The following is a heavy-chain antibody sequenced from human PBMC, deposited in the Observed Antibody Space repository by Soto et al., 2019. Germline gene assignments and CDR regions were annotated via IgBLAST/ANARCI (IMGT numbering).Heavy chain of an antibody. CDR3: ARGTYFDY. V-gene: IGHV1-18*01. D-gene: IGHD1-1*01. CDR1: GYIMTTYG. CDR2: ISAYNDHT. Sequence: QVQLVQSGTEVKKPGASVKVSCKASGYIMTTYGVSWVRQAPGQGLEWVGWISAYNDHTNYAQKFRGSVTMTTDTSTSTAYMELRSLRSDDTAVYYCARGTYFDYWGQGTLVTVSS. J-gene: IGHJ4*02.